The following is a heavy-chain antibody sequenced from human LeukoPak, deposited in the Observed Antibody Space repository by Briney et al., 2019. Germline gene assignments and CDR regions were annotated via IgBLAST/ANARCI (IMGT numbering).Heavy chain of an antibody. V-gene: IGHV4-59*01. CDR2: VSNSRSS. CDR3: ARDVAGSLDY. D-gene: IGHD1-26*01. J-gene: IGHJ4*02. Sequence: SETLSLTCTVSGGSISGYNWGWVRHPPGKGLEWIGFVSNSRSSNHNPSLKSRVTMSVDTSKNQFSLRLRYVTAADTAVYYCARDVAGSLDYWGQGTLVNLSA. CDR1: GGSISGYN.